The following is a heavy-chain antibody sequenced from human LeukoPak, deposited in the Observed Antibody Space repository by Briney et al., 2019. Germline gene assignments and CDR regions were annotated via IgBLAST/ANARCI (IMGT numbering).Heavy chain of an antibody. Sequence: GGSLRLSCVASGFTFSSHGMNWVRQAPGKGLEWVSSISSSSSYIYYADSVKGRFTVSRDNAKNTLYLQMNSLRAEDTAVYYCAKDTVKVTTISRVPHYTDVWGKGTTVTISS. CDR2: ISSSSSYI. V-gene: IGHV3-21*01. CDR1: GFTFSSHG. D-gene: IGHD5-12*01. J-gene: IGHJ6*03. CDR3: AKDTVKVTTISRVPHYTDV.